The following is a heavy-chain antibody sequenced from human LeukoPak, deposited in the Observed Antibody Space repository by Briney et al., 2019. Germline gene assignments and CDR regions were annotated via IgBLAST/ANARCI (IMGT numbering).Heavy chain of an antibody. D-gene: IGHD2-2*01. CDR2: LKTDGSTT. Sequence: TGGSLRLSCAVSGFTFSSSWMHWVRQAPEKGLAWVSHLKTDGSTTAYADSVKGRFTISRDNAKNTLYLQMNSLRAEDTGVYYCARGNQQLPRSTPDYWGQGTLVTVSS. V-gene: IGHV3-74*01. J-gene: IGHJ4*02. CDR1: GFTFSSSW. CDR3: ARGNQQLPRSTPDY.